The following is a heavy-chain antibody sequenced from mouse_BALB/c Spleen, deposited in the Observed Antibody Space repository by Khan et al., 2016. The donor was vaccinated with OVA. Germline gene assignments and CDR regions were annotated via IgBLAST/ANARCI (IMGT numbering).Heavy chain of an antibody. CDR2: IWSGGST. CDR3: ARNYDYDEGLAY. V-gene: IGHV2-2*02. Sequence: VKLQESGPGLVQPSQSLSITCTVSGFSLTTYGVHWVRQSPGKGLEWLGVIWSGGSTDYNEAFKSRLSISKDSSKSQVFFKMNSLQVNDTAIYYGARNYDYDEGLAYWGQGTLVTVSA. D-gene: IGHD2-4*01. CDR1: GFSLTTYG. J-gene: IGHJ3*01.